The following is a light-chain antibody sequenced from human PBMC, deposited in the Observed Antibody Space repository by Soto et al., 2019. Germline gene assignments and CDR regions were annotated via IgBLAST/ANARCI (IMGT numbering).Light chain of an antibody. CDR2: DVS. CDR1: SSDVGGYNY. CDR3: SSYTSSSTLGVV. Sequence: QSALTQPASVSGSPGQSITISCTGTSSDVGGYNYVSWYQKHPGKAPKLMIYDVSNRPSGVSNRFSGSKSGNTASLTISGLQAEDEADYYCSSYTSSSTLGVVFGGGTELTVL. V-gene: IGLV2-14*01. J-gene: IGLJ2*01.